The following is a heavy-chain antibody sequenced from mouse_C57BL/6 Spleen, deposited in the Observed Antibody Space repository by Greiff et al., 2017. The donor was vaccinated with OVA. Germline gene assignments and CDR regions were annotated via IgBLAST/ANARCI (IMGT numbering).Heavy chain of an antibody. CDR1: GFTIKNTY. V-gene: IGHV14-3*01. CDR2: IDPANGNT. Sequence: EVKLVESVAELVRPGASVKLSCTASGFTIKNTYMHWVKQRPEQGLEWIGRIDPANGNTKYAPKFQGKATITADTSSNTAYLQLSSLTSEDTAIYYCAQGFPYWGQGTLVTVSA. J-gene: IGHJ3*01. CDR3: AQGFPY.